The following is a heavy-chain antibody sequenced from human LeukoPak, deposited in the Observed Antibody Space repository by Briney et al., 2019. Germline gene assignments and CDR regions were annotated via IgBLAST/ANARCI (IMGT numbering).Heavy chain of an antibody. D-gene: IGHD3-10*01. CDR1: GFTFSDYT. CDR2: IRSKAYGGTT. J-gene: IGHJ4*02. CDR3: TRDGSGSYYHPPFDY. V-gene: IGHV3-49*03. Sequence: GGSLRLSCTASGFTFSDYTMSWFRQAPGKGLEGVGFIRSKAYGGTTEYAASVKGRFTISRDDSKSIAYLQMNSLKTEDAAVYYCTRDGSGSYYHPPFDYWGQGTLVTVSS.